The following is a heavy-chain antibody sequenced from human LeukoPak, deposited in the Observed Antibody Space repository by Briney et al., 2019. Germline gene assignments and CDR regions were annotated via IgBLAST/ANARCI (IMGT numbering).Heavy chain of an antibody. CDR2: LYYRGST. Sequence: SETLSLTCAVSGYSISSGYYWSWIRPPPGKGLEWIGYLYYRGSTTYNPSLKSRVTISIDTSKNQFSLKLSSVTAADTAVYYCARDLRVGGSSGWYAFDVWGQGTMVTVSS. V-gene: IGHV4-61*01. J-gene: IGHJ3*01. CDR1: GYSISSGYY. CDR3: ARDLRVGGSSGWYAFDV. D-gene: IGHD6-19*01.